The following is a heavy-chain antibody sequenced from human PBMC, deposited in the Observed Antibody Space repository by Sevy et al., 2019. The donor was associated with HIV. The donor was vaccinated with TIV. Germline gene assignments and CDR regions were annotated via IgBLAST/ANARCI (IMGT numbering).Heavy chain of an antibody. CDR3: ARDINVGIQLWQAVIDY. J-gene: IGHJ4*02. CDR1: GFTFSDYY. D-gene: IGHD5-18*01. V-gene: IGHV3-11*01. CDR2: ISSSGSTI. Sequence: GGSLRLSCAASGFTFSDYYMSWIRQAPGKGLEWVSYISSSGSTIYYADSVKGRFTISRDNAKNSLYLQMNSLRAEDTAVYYCARDINVGIQLWQAVIDYWGQGTLVTVSS.